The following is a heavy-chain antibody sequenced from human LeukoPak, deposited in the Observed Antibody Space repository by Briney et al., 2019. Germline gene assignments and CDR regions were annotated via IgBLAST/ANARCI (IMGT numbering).Heavy chain of an antibody. CDR3: ARVEYYYGSGSYWRDY. D-gene: IGHD3-10*01. Sequence: GGSLRLSCAASGFTFSNAWMSWVRQAPGRGLEWVSVIYSGGSTYYADSVKGRFTISRDNSKNTLYLQMNSLRAEDTAVYYCARVEYYYGSGSYWRDYWGQGTLVTVSS. CDR2: IYSGGST. J-gene: IGHJ4*02. CDR1: GFTFSNAW. V-gene: IGHV3-66*01.